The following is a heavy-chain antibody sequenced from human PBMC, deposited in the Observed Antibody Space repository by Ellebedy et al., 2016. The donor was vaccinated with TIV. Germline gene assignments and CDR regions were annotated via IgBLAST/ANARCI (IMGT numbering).Heavy chain of an antibody. CDR3: ARDVIMEYGYYYYYGMDV. V-gene: IGHV4-39*07. CDR1: GGSISSSSYY. CDR2: IYYSGST. Sequence: SETLSLTXTVSGGSISSSSYYWGWIRQPPGKGLEWIGSIYYSGSTYYNPSLKSRVTISVDTSKNQFSLKLSSVTAADTAVYYCARDVIMEYGYYYYYGMDVWGQGTTVTVSS. D-gene: IGHD3-10*01. J-gene: IGHJ6*02.